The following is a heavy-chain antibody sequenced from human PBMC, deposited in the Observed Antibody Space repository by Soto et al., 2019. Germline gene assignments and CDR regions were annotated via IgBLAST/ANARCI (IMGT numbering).Heavy chain of an antibody. Sequence: ASVKVSCKASGYTFTSYGISWVRQAPGQWLEWMGWISAYNGNTNYAQKLQGRVTMTTDTSTSTAYMELRSLRSDDTAVYYCAGGSGGEYDFWSGYYNYYYYGMDVWGQGTTVTVSS. CDR1: GYTFTSYG. V-gene: IGHV1-18*04. D-gene: IGHD3-3*01. CDR3: AGGSGGEYDFWSGYYNYYYYGMDV. J-gene: IGHJ6*02. CDR2: ISAYNGNT.